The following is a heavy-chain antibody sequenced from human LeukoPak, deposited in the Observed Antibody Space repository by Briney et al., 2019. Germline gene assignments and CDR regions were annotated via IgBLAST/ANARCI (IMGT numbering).Heavy chain of an antibody. V-gene: IGHV4-39*01. J-gene: IGHJ4*02. Sequence: SETLSLTCTVSGGSISSSSYYWGWIRQPPGKGLEWIGSIYYSGSTYYNPSLKSRVTISVDTSKNQFSLKLSSVTAADTAVYYCARLVASITSFDYWGQGTLVTV. CDR3: ARLVASITSFDY. D-gene: IGHD2-21*01. CDR2: IYYSGST. CDR1: GGSISSSSYY.